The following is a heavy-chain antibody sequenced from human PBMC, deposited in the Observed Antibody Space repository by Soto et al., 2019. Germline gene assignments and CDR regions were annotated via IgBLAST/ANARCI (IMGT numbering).Heavy chain of an antibody. Sequence: SETLSLTCTVSGGSISSSSYYWGWIRQPPGKGLERIGSIYYSGSTYYNPSLKSRVTISVDTSKNQFSLKLSSVTAADTAVYYCARHSLADSWFYPPFQLVVPAATGWDWFDPWGQGTLVTVSS. CDR1: GGSISSSSYY. D-gene: IGHD2-2*01. J-gene: IGHJ5*02. V-gene: IGHV4-39*01. CDR2: IYYSGST. CDR3: ARHSLADSWFYPPFQLVVPAATGWDWFDP.